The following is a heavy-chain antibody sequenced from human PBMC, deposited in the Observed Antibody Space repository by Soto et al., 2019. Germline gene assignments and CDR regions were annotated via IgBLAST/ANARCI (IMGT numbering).Heavy chain of an antibody. CDR2: IGTRGRTI. CDR1: GFTFSNYE. J-gene: IGHJ6*02. V-gene: IGHV3-48*03. D-gene: IGHD4-4*01. CDR3: ARDPAIYSGKFDYCWDV. Sequence: EVQLVESGGGLVQAGGSLRLFCAASGFTFSNYEMNWVRQIPGKGQEWVSYIGTRGRTIYYADSVKGRFTISKDNAKHSLDLQMNSLRAEDTAVDYCARDPAIYSGKFDYCWDVWGRGTTVTVSS.